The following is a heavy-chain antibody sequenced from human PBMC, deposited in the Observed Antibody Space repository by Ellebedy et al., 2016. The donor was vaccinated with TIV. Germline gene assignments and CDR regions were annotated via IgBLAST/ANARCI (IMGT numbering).Heavy chain of an antibody. CDR1: GFTFSSYA. CDR2: ISGSGGST. D-gene: IGHD3-10*01. Sequence: GGSLRLSCAASGFTFSSYAMSWVRQAPGTGLEWVSAISGSGGSTYYADSVKGRFTISRDNSKNTLYLQMNSLRAEDTAVYYCAKVVGLLWFGELPYFDYWGQGTLVTVSS. CDR3: AKVVGLLWFGELPYFDY. J-gene: IGHJ4*02. V-gene: IGHV3-23*01.